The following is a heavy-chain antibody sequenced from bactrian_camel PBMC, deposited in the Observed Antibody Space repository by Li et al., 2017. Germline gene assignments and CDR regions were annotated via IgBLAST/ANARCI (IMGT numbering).Heavy chain of an antibody. D-gene: IGHD5*01. V-gene: IGHV3S53*01. J-gene: IGHJ6*01. CDR1: GRTSLLQC. CDR3: AAGQGVGWCLDVIRVGAEADFDY. Sequence: VQLVESGGGSVQAGGSLRLSCAASGRTSLLQCMGWFRQSPGEEREGIAGSGKSGAIIYADSVKGRFTVSRDNANNTVNLMMNSLKPEDTAMYYCAAGQGVGWCLDVIRVGAEADFDYWGHGTQVTVS. CDR2: SGKSGAI.